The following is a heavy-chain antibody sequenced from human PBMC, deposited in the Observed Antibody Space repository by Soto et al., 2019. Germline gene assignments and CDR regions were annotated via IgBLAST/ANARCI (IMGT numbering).Heavy chain of an antibody. CDR3: TGPPCSSTSCPLLDYYYGMDV. D-gene: IGHD2-2*01. CDR1: GFTFSSYG. V-gene: IGHV3-30*03. Sequence: QVQLVESGGGVVQPGRSLRLSCAASGFTFSSYGMHWVRQAPGKGLEWVAVISYDGSNKYYADSVKGRFTISRDNSKNPLYLQMNSLRAEDTAVYYCTGPPCSSTSCPLLDYYYGMDVWGQGTTVTVSS. CDR2: ISYDGSNK. J-gene: IGHJ6*02.